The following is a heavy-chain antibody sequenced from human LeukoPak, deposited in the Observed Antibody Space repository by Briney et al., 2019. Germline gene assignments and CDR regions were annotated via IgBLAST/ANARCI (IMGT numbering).Heavy chain of an antibody. Sequence: PGGSLRLSCAASGFTFDDYAMHWVRQAPGKGLQLASLISWEGHTTYYADSVRGRLTISRDNTKNSLFLEMKSLTTDDTAFYYCTRDTDFGSPTNYFDHWGQGTLVSVSS. CDR3: TRDTDFGSPTNYFDH. CDR1: GFTFDDYA. J-gene: IGHJ4*02. CDR2: ISWEGHTT. D-gene: IGHD3-10*01. V-gene: IGHV3-43*01.